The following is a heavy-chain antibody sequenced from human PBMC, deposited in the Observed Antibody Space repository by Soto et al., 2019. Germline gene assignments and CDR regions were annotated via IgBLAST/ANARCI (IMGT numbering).Heavy chain of an antibody. V-gene: IGHV1-69*13. J-gene: IGHJ6*01. D-gene: IGHD3-10*01. CDR2: IIPIFGTA. Sequence: GASVKVSCKASGGTFSSYAISWVRQAPGQGLEWIGGIIPIFGTANYAQKFQGRVTITADESTSTAYMELSSLRSEDTAVYYCTSKFICSSGFYHYYGMDVWAQGTTVTVSS. CDR3: TSKFICSSGFYHYYGMDV. CDR1: GGTFSSYA.